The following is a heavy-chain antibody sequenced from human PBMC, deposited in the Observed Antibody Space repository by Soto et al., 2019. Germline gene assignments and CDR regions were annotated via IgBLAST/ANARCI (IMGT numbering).Heavy chain of an antibody. J-gene: IGHJ6*02. CDR3: ASSSFLRSGDLFHGLDV. Sequence: PSETLSLTCTVSGDSISSGDYYWSWIRQHPGKGLEWIGYIYYSGSTYYNPSLKSRVTISVDMSKKNFSLKLTSLTAEDTALYFCASSSFLRSGDLFHGLDVWGQGTTVTVSS. D-gene: IGHD3-10*01. CDR1: GDSISSGDYY. CDR2: IYYSGST. V-gene: IGHV4-31*03.